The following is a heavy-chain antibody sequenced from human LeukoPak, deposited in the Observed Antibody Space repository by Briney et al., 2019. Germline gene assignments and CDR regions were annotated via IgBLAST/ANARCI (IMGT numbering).Heavy chain of an antibody. CDR2: ISYDGSNK. V-gene: IGHV3-30-3*01. Sequence: GGSLRLSCAASGFTFSSYTMHWVRQAPGKGLEWVAVISYDGSNKYYADSVKGRFTISRDNSKNTLYLQMNSLRAEDTAVYYCARAYGDYGGGYYGMDVWGQGTTVTVSS. D-gene: IGHD4-17*01. J-gene: IGHJ6*02. CDR1: GFTFSSYT. CDR3: ARAYGDYGGGYYGMDV.